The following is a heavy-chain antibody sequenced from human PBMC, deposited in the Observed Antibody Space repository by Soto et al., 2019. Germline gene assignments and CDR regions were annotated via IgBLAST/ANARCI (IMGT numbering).Heavy chain of an antibody. CDR2: TGTAGNT. CDR3: GRKYPGTRPFDY. CDR1: GFTFNCYS. V-gene: IGHV3-23*01. J-gene: IGHJ4*01. Sequence: VGSPILCCAASGFTFNCYSMNWHRQAPGKGLAYVSATGTAGNTYYANSVKGRFTISRDNYRSTLYLQMNSLRAEDTALYYCGRKYPGTRPFDYWGQGTLVTVSS. D-gene: IGHD2-2*01.